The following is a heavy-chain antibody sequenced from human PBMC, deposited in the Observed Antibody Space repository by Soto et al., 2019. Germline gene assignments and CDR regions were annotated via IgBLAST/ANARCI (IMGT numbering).Heavy chain of an antibody. V-gene: IGHV3-23*01. CDR2: ISGSGGST. J-gene: IGHJ3*02. Sequence: GGSLRLSCAASGFTFSSYAMSWVRQAPGKGLEWVSAISGSGGSTYYADSVKGRFTISRDNSKNTLYLQMNSLRAEDTAVYYCANVGSIPIVVVPAAITDSDDAFDIWGQGTMVTVSS. D-gene: IGHD2-2*01. CDR1: GFTFSSYA. CDR3: ANVGSIPIVVVPAAITDSDDAFDI.